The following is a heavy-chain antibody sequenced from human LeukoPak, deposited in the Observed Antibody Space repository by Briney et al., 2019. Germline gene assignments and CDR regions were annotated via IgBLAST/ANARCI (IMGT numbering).Heavy chain of an antibody. V-gene: IGHV1-8*01. CDR1: GYTFTSYD. J-gene: IGHJ6*02. D-gene: IGHD3-10*01. CDR2: MNPNSGKT. CDR3: ARGGATMVRGVIGYYYYYGMDV. Sequence: ASVKVSCKASGYTFTSYDINWVRQATGQGLEWMGWMNPNSGKTGYAQKFQGRVTMTRNTSISTAYMELGSLRSEDTAVYYCARGGATMVRGVIGYYYYYGMDVWGQGTTVTVSS.